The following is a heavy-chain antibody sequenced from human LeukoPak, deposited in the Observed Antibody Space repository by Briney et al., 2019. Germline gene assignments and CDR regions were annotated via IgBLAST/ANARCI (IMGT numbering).Heavy chain of an antibody. J-gene: IGHJ2*01. CDR1: GYTFTGYY. D-gene: IGHD2-21*02. V-gene: IGHV1-2*02. CDR2: INPNSGGT. CDR3: AKDRALPTARFYWYFDL. Sequence: ASVKVSCKTSGYTFTGYYMHWVRQAPGQGLEWMGWINPNSGGTNYAQKFQGRVTMTRDTSISTAYMELNSLRTEDTAVYYCAKDRALPTARFYWYFDLWGRGTLVTVSS.